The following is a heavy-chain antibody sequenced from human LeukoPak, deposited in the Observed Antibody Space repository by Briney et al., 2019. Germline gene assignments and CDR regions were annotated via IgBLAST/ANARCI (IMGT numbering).Heavy chain of an antibody. D-gene: IGHD5-18*01. CDR3: ARDLGVMVRAFDI. CDR2: IYHSGST. V-gene: IGHV4-59*01. Sequence: SETLSLTCTVSGGSISSYYWSWIQQPPGKRLEWIGYIYHSGSTSYNPSLKRRVTISVDTSKNQISLKLSSVTAADTAVYYCARDLGVMVRAFDIWGQGTMVTVSS. CDR1: GGSISSYY. J-gene: IGHJ3*02.